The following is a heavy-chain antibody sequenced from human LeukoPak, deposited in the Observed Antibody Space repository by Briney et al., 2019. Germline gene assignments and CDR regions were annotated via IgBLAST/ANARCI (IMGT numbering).Heavy chain of an antibody. J-gene: IGHJ4*02. V-gene: IGHV3-23*01. CDR2: ISGSGGST. CDR1: GFTFSSYA. CDR3: AKLAPYYDFWSGYSPSDY. D-gene: IGHD3-3*01. Sequence: PGGSLRLSCAASGFTFSSYAMSWVRQAPGKGLEWVSAISGSGGSTYYADSVKGRFTISRDNSKNTLYLQMNSLRAEDTAVYYCAKLAPYYDFWSGYSPSDYWGQGTLVTVSS.